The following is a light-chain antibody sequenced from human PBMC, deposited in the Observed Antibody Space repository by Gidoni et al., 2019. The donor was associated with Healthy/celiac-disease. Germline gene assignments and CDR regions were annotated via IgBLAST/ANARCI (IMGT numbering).Light chain of an antibody. CDR2: DVS. CDR1: SSDVGGYNY. CDR3: SSYTSSSTLYV. V-gene: IGLV2-14*03. J-gene: IGLJ1*01. Sequence: QPASVSGSPGQSITISCTGTSSDVGGYNYVSWYQQHPGKAPKLMSYDVSNRPSGVSNRFSGSKSGNTASLTISGLQAEDEADYYCSSYTSSSTLYVFGTGTKVTVL.